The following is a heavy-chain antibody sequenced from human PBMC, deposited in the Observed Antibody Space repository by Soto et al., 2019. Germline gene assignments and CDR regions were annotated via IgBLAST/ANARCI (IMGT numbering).Heavy chain of an antibody. CDR2: IDTDGSGT. CDR3: VRDRPGPRYYFDY. V-gene: IGHV3-74*01. CDR1: GFIFSSDW. Sequence: PGGSLRLSCAASGFIFSSDWMHWVRQAPGKGLEWVSRIDTDGSGTTYADSVKGRFTISRDNAKNMVYLQMNSLRAEDTAVYFCVRDRPGPRYYFDYWGLGNMVTVSS. D-gene: IGHD6-6*01. J-gene: IGHJ4*02.